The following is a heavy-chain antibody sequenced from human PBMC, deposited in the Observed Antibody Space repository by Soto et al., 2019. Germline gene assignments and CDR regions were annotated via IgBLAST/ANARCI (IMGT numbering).Heavy chain of an antibody. CDR1: GGSISSYY. CDR2: IYYSGST. J-gene: IGHJ3*02. Sequence: QVQLQESGPGLVKPSETLSLTCTVSGGSISSYYWSWIRQPPGKGLEWIGYIYYSGSTNYNPSLKSRVTISVDTSKNQFSLKLSSVTAADTAMYYCASMTTVTNAFDIWGQGTMVTVSS. V-gene: IGHV4-59*01. D-gene: IGHD4-17*01. CDR3: ASMTTVTNAFDI.